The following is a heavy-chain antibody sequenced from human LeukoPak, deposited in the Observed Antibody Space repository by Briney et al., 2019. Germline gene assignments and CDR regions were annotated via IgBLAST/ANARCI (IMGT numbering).Heavy chain of an antibody. V-gene: IGHV1-8*01. J-gene: IGHJ4*02. CDR3: AADSGSYY. CDR1: GYTFTSYD. Sequence: GASVKVSCKASGYTFTSYDINWVRQATGQGLEWMGWMNPNSGNTDYAQKFQGRVTMTRDTSISTAYMELNRLRSDDTAVYYCAADSGSYYWGQGTLVTVSS. CDR2: MNPNSGNT. D-gene: IGHD1-26*01.